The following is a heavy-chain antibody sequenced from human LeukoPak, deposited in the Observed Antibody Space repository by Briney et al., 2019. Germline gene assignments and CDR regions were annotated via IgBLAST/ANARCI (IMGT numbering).Heavy chain of an antibody. Sequence: GGSLRLSCAASGFTFSSYAMHWVRQAPGKGLEWVALISYDGSINDYADSVKGRFTISRDNSKNTLYLQMNSLRAEDTAVYYCAKEQRGYTGYAVGSWFDPWGQGTLVTVSS. CDR3: AKEQRGYTGYAVGSWFDP. V-gene: IGHV3-30*04. J-gene: IGHJ5*02. CDR1: GFTFSSYA. CDR2: ISYDGSIN. D-gene: IGHD5-12*01.